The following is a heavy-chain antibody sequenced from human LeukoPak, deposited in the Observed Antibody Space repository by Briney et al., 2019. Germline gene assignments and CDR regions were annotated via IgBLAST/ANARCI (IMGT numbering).Heavy chain of an antibody. CDR2: INHSGST. V-gene: IGHV4-34*01. Sequence: SETLSLTCAVYGGSFSGYYWSWIRQPPGKGLEWIGEINHSGSTNYNPSLKSRVTISVDTSKNQFSLKLSSVTAADTAVYYCARGQREYYDFWTGLNWFDPWGQGTLVTVSS. CDR1: GGSFSGYY. J-gene: IGHJ5*02. D-gene: IGHD3-3*01. CDR3: ARGQREYYDFWTGLNWFDP.